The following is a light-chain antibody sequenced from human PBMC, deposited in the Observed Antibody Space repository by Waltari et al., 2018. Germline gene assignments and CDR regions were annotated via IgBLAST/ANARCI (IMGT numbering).Light chain of an antibody. CDR2: SAS. CDR3: QQYKNWPQWT. CDR1: QSVNSN. Sequence: EMVMTQSPVTLSVSPGERATLSCRASQSVNSNLAWYQQKPGQAPRLLIYSASTRATGVPARFSGSGSGTEFTLTISSLQSEDFAVYYCQQYKNWPQWTFGQGTKVDSK. J-gene: IGKJ1*01. V-gene: IGKV3-15*01.